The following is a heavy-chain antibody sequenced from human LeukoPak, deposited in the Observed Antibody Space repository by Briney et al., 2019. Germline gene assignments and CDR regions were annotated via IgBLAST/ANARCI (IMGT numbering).Heavy chain of an antibody. Sequence: VASVKVSCKASGGTFSSYAISWVRQAPGQGLEWVGGIIPIFGTANYAQKFQGRVTITADESTSTAYMELSSLRSEDTAVYYCARGPPDCSSTSCYFYDYWGQGTLVTVSS. CDR1: GGTFSSYA. CDR3: ARGPPDCSSTSCYFYDY. V-gene: IGHV1-69*13. D-gene: IGHD2-2*01. CDR2: IIPIFGTA. J-gene: IGHJ4*02.